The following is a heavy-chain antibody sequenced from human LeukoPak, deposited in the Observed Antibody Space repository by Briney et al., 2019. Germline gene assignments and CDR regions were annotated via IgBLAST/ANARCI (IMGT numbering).Heavy chain of an antibody. J-gene: IGHJ4*02. CDR1: GYTFTSYG. V-gene: IGHV1-2*02. Sequence: ASVKVSCKASGYTFTSYGISWVRQAPGQGLEWMGWINPNSGGTNYAQKFQGRVTMTRDTSISTAYMELSRLRSDDTAVYYCARDEYSSGWYPNLIDYWGQGTLVTVSS. CDR2: INPNSGGT. D-gene: IGHD6-19*01. CDR3: ARDEYSSGWYPNLIDY.